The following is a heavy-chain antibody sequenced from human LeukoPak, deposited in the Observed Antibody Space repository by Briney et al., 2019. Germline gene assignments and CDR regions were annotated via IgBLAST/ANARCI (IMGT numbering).Heavy chain of an antibody. Sequence: GGSLRLSCAASGFTFSNAWMSWVRQAPGKGLEWVGRIKSKTDGGTTDYAAPVKGRFTISRDDSKNTLYLQMNSLKTEDTAVYYCTTVVPAAMWSPPPRNWFDPWGQGTLATVSS. V-gene: IGHV3-15*01. CDR2: IKSKTDGGTT. CDR3: TTVVPAAMWSPPPRNWFDP. D-gene: IGHD2-2*01. CDR1: GFTFSNAW. J-gene: IGHJ5*02.